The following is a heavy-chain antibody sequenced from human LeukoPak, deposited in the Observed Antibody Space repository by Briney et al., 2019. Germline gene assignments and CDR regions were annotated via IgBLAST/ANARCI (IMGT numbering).Heavy chain of an antibody. D-gene: IGHD1-14*01. Sequence: SETLSLTCTVSGGSISGFYWSWIRQPPGKGLEWIAYIYYSGGTNYNPSLKSRVTISLDMSKNQLSLKLTSVTAADTAVYYCARALLGLYNGMDVWGQGTTVSVSS. CDR2: IYYSGGT. V-gene: IGHV4-59*01. CDR3: ARALLGLYNGMDV. CDR1: GGSISGFY. J-gene: IGHJ6*02.